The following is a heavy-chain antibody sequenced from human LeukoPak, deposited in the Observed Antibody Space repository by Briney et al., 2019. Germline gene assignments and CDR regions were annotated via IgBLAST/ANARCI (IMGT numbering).Heavy chain of an antibody. D-gene: IGHD6-6*01. CDR3: ARDPQLGPFDY. J-gene: IGHJ4*02. CDR2: IYTSGRT. V-gene: IGHV4-4*07. CDR1: GGSISSYY. Sequence: SETLSLTCTVSGGSISSYYWSWIRQPAGKGLEWIGRIYTSGRTNYNPSLKSRVTMSVDTSKKQFSLKLSSVNAADTAVYYCARDPQLGPFDYWGQGTLVTVSS.